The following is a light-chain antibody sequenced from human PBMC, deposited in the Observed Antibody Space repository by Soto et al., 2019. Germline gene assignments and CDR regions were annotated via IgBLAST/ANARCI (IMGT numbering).Light chain of an antibody. CDR1: QSVSSN. CDR2: CAS. V-gene: IGKV3D-15*01. J-gene: IGKJ2*01. CDR3: QQYNSWQT. Sequence: EIVMTQSPATLSVSPGERATLSCRASQSVSSNLVGYQQKPGQAPRLLIYCASTRATGIPARFSGSGSGTEFTLTISSLQSEDFAVYYWQQYNSWQTFGQGTKLEIK.